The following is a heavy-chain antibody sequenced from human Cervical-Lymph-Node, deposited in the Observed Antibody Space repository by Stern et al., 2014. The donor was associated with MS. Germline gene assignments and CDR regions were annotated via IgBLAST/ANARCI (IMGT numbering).Heavy chain of an antibody. CDR3: ARDGDVLAMDV. Sequence: QVQLVQSGGGVVQPGRSLRLSCAASGFSFSTHAMHWVRQAPRKGLEWVAIISQDGSTKNYADSVKGRFTISRDNSKNTLYLQMNSLRGEDTALFYCARDGDVLAMDVWGQGTTVTVSS. J-gene: IGHJ6*02. CDR1: GFSFSTHA. CDR2: ISQDGSTK. D-gene: IGHD2-21*02. V-gene: IGHV3-30*04.